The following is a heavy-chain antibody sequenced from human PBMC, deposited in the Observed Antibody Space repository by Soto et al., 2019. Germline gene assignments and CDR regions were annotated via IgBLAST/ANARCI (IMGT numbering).Heavy chain of an antibody. CDR3: ARVVAATRLVDWFDP. J-gene: IGHJ5*02. CDR2: IYYSGST. D-gene: IGHD2-15*01. V-gene: IGHV4-59*01. CDR1: GGSISSYY. Sequence: SETLSLTCTVSGGSISSYYWSWIRQPPGKGLEWIGYIYYSGSTNYNPSLKSRVTISVDTSKNQFSLKLSSVTAADTAVYYCARVVAATRLVDWFDPWGQGTLVTVSS.